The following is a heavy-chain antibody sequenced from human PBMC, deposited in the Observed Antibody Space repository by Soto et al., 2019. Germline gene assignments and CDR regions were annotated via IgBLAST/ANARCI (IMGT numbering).Heavy chain of an antibody. CDR1: GLTFSNYG. V-gene: IGHV3-33*01. CDR2: IWHDGSQK. J-gene: IGHJ3*01. CDR3: EGRDDPFHV. Sequence: QVQLVESRGGVVQPERSLRLSCVATGLTFSNYGIHWVRQAPGRGLEWVAVIWHDGSQKYSADSVRGRFTISRDNSKNTVYLQMNSLRAEDTAVYYCEGRDDPFHVWGQGTMVTVSS.